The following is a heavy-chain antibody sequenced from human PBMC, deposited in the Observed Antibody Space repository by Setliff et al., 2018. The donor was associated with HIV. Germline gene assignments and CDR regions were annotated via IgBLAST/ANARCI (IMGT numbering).Heavy chain of an antibody. J-gene: IGHJ5*02. Sequence: SETLSLTCTVSGGSISSGGYYWSWIRQHPGKGLEWIGYIYYSGSTYYNPSLKSRVTISVDTSKNQFSLKLSSVTAADTAVYYCARDRQAAASGWFDPWGQGTLVTVSS. D-gene: IGHD6-13*01. CDR2: IYYSGST. V-gene: IGHV4-31*03. CDR3: ARDRQAAASGWFDP. CDR1: GGSISSGGYY.